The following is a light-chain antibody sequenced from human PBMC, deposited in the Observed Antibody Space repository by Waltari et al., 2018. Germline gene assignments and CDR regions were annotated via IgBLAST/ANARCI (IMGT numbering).Light chain of an antibody. CDR2: TNN. V-gene: IGLV1-44*01. CDR3: AAWDDSLNGWV. CDR1: SSNIGSNT. Sequence: QSVLTQPPSASGPPGQRVPISSSGSSSNIGSNTVNWYQQLPGTAPKLLIYTNNQRPSGVPDRFSGSKSGTSASLAISGLQSEDEADYYCAAWDDSLNGWVFGGGTKLTVL. J-gene: IGLJ3*02.